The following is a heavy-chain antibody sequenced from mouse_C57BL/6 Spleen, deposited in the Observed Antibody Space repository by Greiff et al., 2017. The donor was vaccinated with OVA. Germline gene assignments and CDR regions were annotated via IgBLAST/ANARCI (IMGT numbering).Heavy chain of an antibody. CDR1: GFNIKDYY. Sequence: VQLQQSGAELVKPGASVKLSCTASGFNIKDYYMHWVKQRAEQGLEWIGRIDPEDGETKYAPKFQGKATITADTSSNTAYLQLSSLTSEDPAVYYCARLLTTVVAHFDYWGQGTTLTVSS. J-gene: IGHJ2*01. CDR3: ARLLTTVVAHFDY. CDR2: IDPEDGET. D-gene: IGHD1-1*01. V-gene: IGHV14-2*01.